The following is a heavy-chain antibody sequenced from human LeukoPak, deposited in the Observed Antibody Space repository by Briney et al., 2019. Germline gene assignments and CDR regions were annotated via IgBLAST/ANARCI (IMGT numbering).Heavy chain of an antibody. V-gene: IGHV3-33*01. J-gene: IGHJ4*02. CDR3: ARSASTDGDYDNGFDC. Sequence: GRSLRLSCAASGFTLSSYGMHWVRQAPGKGLERVAVIWYDGSNKYYADSVKGRFTISRDNSKNTLYLQMNSLRAEDTAVYYCARSASTDGDYDNGFDCWGQGTLVTVSS. CDR1: GFTLSSYG. D-gene: IGHD4-17*01. CDR2: IWYDGSNK.